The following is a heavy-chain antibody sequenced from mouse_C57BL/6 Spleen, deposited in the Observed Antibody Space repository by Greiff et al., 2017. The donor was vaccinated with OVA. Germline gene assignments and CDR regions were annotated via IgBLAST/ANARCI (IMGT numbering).Heavy chain of an antibody. V-gene: IGHV1-55*01. J-gene: IGHJ1*03. CDR3: ARSGLLRNFDV. CDR2: IYPGSGST. D-gene: IGHD2-10*01. CDR1: GYTFTSYW. Sequence: QVQLKESGAELVKPGASVKMSCKASGYTFTSYWITWVKQRPGQGLEWIGDIYPGSGSTNYNEKFKSKATLTVDTSSSTAYMQLSSLTSEDSAVYYCARSGLLRNFDVWGTGTTVTVSS.